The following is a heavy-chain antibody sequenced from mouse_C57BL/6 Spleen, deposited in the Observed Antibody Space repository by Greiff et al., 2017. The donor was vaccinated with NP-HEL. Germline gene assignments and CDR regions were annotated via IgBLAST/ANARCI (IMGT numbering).Heavy chain of an antibody. V-gene: IGHV1-72*01. Sequence: QVQLQQPGAELVKPGASVKLSCKASGYTFTSYWMHWVKQRPGRGLEWIGRIDPNSGGTKYNEKFKSKATLTVDKPSSTAYMQLSSLTSEDSAVYYCAREGLTTVDWYFDVWGTGTTVTVSS. CDR2: IDPNSGGT. CDR1: GYTFTSYW. D-gene: IGHD1-1*01. CDR3: AREGLTTVDWYFDV. J-gene: IGHJ1*03.